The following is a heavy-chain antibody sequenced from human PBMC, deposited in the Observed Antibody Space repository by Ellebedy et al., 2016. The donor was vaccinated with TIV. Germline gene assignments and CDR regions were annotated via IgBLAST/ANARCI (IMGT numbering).Heavy chain of an antibody. CDR1: GFTFSNAW. V-gene: IGHV3-15*01. Sequence: GESLKISCAASGFTFSNAWMSWVRQAPGKGLEWVGRIKSKTDGGTTDYAAPVKGRFTISRDDSKNTLYLQMNSLKTEDTAVYYCTTDGSGSYSGGDYWGQGTLVTVSS. CDR3: TTDGSGSYSGGDY. D-gene: IGHD1-26*01. J-gene: IGHJ4*02. CDR2: IKSKTDGGTT.